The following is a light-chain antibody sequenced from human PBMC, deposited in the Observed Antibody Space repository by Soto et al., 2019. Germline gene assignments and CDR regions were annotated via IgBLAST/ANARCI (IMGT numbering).Light chain of an antibody. CDR3: QQYNSYSPVT. CDR2: DAS. Sequence: DIQMTQSPSTLSASVGDRVTITCRASQSISSWLAWYQQKPGKAPKLLIYDASSLESGVPSRFSGSGSGTEFTLTFSSLQPDDFATYYCQQYNSYSPVTVGQGTKLEIK. CDR1: QSISSW. V-gene: IGKV1-5*01. J-gene: IGKJ2*01.